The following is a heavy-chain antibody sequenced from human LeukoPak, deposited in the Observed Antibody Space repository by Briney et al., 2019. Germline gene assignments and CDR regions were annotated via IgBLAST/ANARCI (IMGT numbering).Heavy chain of an antibody. J-gene: IGHJ6*03. Sequence: ASVKVSCKASGFTFTSSAMQWVRQARGQRLEWIGWIVVCSGNTNYAQKFQERVTITRDMSTSTAYMELSSLRSEDTAVYYCAADRSGIYYGSGSYSRYYYMDVWGKGTTVTISS. D-gene: IGHD3-10*01. CDR1: GFTFTSSA. V-gene: IGHV1-58*02. CDR3: AADRSGIYYGSGSYSRYYYMDV. CDR2: IVVCSGNT.